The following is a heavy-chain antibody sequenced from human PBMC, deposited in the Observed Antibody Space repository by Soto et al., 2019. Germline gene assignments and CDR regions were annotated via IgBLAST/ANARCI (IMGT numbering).Heavy chain of an antibody. J-gene: IGHJ3*02. CDR2: IYYSGST. D-gene: IGHD2-8*01. Sequence: SETLSLTCTVSGGSISSGDYYWSWIRQPPGKGLEWVGYIYYSGSTYYNPSLKSRVTISVDTSKNQFSLKLSSVTAADTAVYYCGRVWGYCTTGVCYTAFDIWGQGTMVTVSS. CDR1: GGSISSGDYY. CDR3: GRVWGYCTTGVCYTAFDI. V-gene: IGHV4-30-4*01.